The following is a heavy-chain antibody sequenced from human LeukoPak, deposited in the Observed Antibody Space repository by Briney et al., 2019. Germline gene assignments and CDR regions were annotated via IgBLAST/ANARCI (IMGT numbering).Heavy chain of an antibody. J-gene: IGHJ4*02. D-gene: IGHD6-19*01. CDR2: ISAYNGNT. V-gene: IGHV1-18*01. CDR1: GYTFTSYG. CDR3: ARGGSGWHGGYFDY. Sequence: AAVKVSCNSSGYTFTSYGISWVRQAPGQGLEWMGWISAYNGNTNYAQKLQGRVTMTTDTSTSTAYMELSSLRSDDTAVYYCARGGSGWHGGYFDYWGQGTLVTVSS.